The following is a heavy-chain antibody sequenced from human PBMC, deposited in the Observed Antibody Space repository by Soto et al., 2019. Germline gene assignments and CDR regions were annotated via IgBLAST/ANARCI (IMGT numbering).Heavy chain of an antibody. CDR2: ISYDGSNK. CDR3: AKAIWAYFFDY. J-gene: IGHJ4*02. CDR1: GFTFSSYG. D-gene: IGHD2-21*01. Sequence: QVQLVESGGGVVQPGRSLRLSCAASGFTFSSYGMHWVRQAPGKGLEWVAVISYDGSNKYYADSVKGRFTISRDNSKNTLYLQMNSLRAEDTAVYYCAKAIWAYFFDYWGQGTLVTVSS. V-gene: IGHV3-30*18.